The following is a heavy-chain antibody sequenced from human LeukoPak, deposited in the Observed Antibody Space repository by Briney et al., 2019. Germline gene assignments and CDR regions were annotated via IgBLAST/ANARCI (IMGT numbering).Heavy chain of an antibody. V-gene: IGHV4-39*07. D-gene: IGHD3-9*01. CDR3: ARDSHWLIDY. CDR1: GGSISSSSYY. Sequence: PSETLSLTCTVSGGSISSSSYYWGWIRQPPGKGLEWIGSIYYSGSTCYNPSLKSRVTISVDTSKNQFSLKLSSVTAADTAVYYCARDSHWLIDYWGQGTLVTVSS. CDR2: IYYSGST. J-gene: IGHJ4*02.